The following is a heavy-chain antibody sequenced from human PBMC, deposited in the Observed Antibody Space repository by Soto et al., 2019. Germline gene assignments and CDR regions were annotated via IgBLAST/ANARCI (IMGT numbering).Heavy chain of an antibody. Sequence: EVQLLESGGGLVQPGVSLTLSCAASGFTFSSYAMTWVRQAPGKGLEWVSGISGGGGVSTYYADSVKGRFTISRDNSMNTLYLQMNRLRAEDTAVYYCAKDAISMVRGVNNWFDPWGQGTLVTVSS. V-gene: IGHV3-23*01. CDR2: ISGGGGVST. CDR3: AKDAISMVRGVNNWFDP. CDR1: GFTFSSYA. D-gene: IGHD3-10*01. J-gene: IGHJ5*02.